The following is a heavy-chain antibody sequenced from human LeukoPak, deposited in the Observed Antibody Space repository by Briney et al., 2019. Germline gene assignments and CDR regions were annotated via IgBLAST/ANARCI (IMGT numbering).Heavy chain of an antibody. Sequence: SETLSLTCAVYGGSFSGYYWSWIRQPPGKGLEWIGEINHSGSTNYNPSLKSRVTISVDMSKNQFSLKLSSVTAADTAVYYCARGIAAAGVDYWGQGTLVTVSS. V-gene: IGHV4-34*01. D-gene: IGHD6-13*01. J-gene: IGHJ4*02. CDR2: INHSGST. CDR1: GGSFSGYY. CDR3: ARGIAAAGVDY.